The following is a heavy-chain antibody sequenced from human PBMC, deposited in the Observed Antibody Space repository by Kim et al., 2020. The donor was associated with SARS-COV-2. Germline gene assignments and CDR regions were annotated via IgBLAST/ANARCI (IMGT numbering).Heavy chain of an antibody. Sequence: GGSLRLSCAASGFTFSSYWMSWVRQAPGKGLEWVANIKQDGSEKYYVDSVKGRFTISRDNAKNSLYLQMNSLRAEDTAVYYCAGEDRRITMVRGVKAAFDIWGQGPVVTVSS. CDR1: GFTFSSYW. CDR3: AGEDRRITMVRGVKAAFDI. J-gene: IGHJ3*02. CDR2: IKQDGSEK. V-gene: IGHV3-7*03. D-gene: IGHD3-10*01.